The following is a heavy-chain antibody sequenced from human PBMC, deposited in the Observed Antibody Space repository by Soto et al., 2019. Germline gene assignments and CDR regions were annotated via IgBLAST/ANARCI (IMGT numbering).Heavy chain of an antibody. J-gene: IGHJ4*02. CDR1: GYTFTSYG. V-gene: IGHV1-18*01. CDR3: ASYRLGGTRNDY. D-gene: IGHD1-1*01. CDR2: ISAYNGNT. Sequence: ASVKVSCKASGYTFTSYGISWVRQAPGQGLEWMGWISAYNGNTNYAQKLQGRVTMTTDTSTSTAYMELRSLRSDDTAVYYCASYRLGGTRNDYWVQGTLVTVSS.